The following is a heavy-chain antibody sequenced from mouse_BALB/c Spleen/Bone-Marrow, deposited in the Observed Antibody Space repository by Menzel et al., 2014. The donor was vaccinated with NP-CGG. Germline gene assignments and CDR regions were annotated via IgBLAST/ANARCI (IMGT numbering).Heavy chain of an antibody. J-gene: IGHJ2*01. CDR3: ARRGGYDY. D-gene: IGHD1-2*01. CDR1: GYTFTEYT. Sequence: VQLQQSGPELVKPGPSVKISCKTSGYTFTEYTMHWVKQSHGKSLEWIGSINPNNGGTSYNQKFKGKATLTVDKSSSTAYMELRSLTSEDSAVYYCARRGGYDYWGQGTTPTVSS. V-gene: IGHV1-22*01. CDR2: INPNNGGT.